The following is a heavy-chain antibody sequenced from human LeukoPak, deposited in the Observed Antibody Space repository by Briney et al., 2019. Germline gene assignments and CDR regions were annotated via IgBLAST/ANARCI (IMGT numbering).Heavy chain of an antibody. CDR3: ARGSYCSSTSCFDAFDI. D-gene: IGHD2-2*01. CDR2: INPNSGGT. Sequence: ASVKVSCKASGYTFTGYYMHWVRQAPGQGLEWMGWINPNSGGTNYAQKFQGRVTMTRDTSISTAYMELSRLRSDDTAVYYCARGSYCSSTSCFDAFDIWGQGTMVTVSS. V-gene: IGHV1-2*02. J-gene: IGHJ3*02. CDR1: GYTFTGYY.